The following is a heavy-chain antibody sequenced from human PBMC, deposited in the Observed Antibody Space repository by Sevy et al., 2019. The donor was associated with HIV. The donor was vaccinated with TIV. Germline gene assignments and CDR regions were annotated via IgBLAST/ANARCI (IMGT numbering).Heavy chain of an antibody. J-gene: IGHJ5*02. Sequence: ASVKVSCKASGYTFTSYGISWVRQAPGQGLEWMGGISAYNGNTNYAQKLQGRVTMTTDTSTSTAYMELRSLRSDDTAVYYGARHRSSSSASWFDPWGQGTLVTVSS. CDR2: ISAYNGNT. CDR1: GYTFTSYG. CDR3: ARHRSSSSASWFDP. V-gene: IGHV1-18*01. D-gene: IGHD6-6*01.